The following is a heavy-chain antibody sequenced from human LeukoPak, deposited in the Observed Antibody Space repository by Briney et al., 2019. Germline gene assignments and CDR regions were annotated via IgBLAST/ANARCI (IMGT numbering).Heavy chain of an antibody. V-gene: IGHV3-23*01. J-gene: IGHJ4*02. D-gene: IGHD6-19*01. CDR3: GKGWQWLPQYPYYFDY. Sequence: GGSLRLSCVTSGFTFSNNWMHWVRQAPGKGLEWVSAISGSGGSTYYADSVKGRFTISRDNSKNTLYLQMNSLRAEDTAVYYCGKGWQWLPQYPYYFDYWGQGTLVTVSS. CDR2: ISGSGGST. CDR1: GFTFSNNW.